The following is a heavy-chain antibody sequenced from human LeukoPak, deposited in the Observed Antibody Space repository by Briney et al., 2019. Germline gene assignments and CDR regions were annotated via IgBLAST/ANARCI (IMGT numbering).Heavy chain of an antibody. CDR1: GFIFSTYN. Sequence: GGSLRLSCATSGFIFSTYNMNWVRQAPGKGLEWVSYISLSSTAIYYADSVKGRFTVSRDNAKNSLYLQMNSLRAEDTAVYYCARDNFYDSSGYYPVAYWGQGTLVTVSS. D-gene: IGHD3-22*01. J-gene: IGHJ4*02. CDR2: ISLSSTAI. CDR3: ARDNFYDSSGYYPVAY. V-gene: IGHV3-48*01.